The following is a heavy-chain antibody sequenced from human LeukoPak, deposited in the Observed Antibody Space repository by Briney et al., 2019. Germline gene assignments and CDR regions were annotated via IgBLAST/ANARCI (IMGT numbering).Heavy chain of an antibody. V-gene: IGHV1-24*01. D-gene: IGHD3-10*01. Sequence: GASVKVSCKVSGYTLTELSMHWVRQAPGKGLEWMGGFDPEDGETIYAQKFQGRVTMTEDTSTDTAYMELSSLRSENTAVYYCATQGNLVRGVSVYYYYGMDVWGQGTTVTVSS. J-gene: IGHJ6*02. CDR3: ATQGNLVRGVSVYYYYGMDV. CDR1: GYTLTELS. CDR2: FDPEDGET.